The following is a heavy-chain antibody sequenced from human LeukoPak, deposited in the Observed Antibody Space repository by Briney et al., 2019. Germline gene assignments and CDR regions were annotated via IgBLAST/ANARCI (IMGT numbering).Heavy chain of an antibody. CDR3: AKSKRHIVVVPAAIVY. CDR1: GFTFSSYA. J-gene: IGHJ4*02. D-gene: IGHD2-2*02. V-gene: IGHV3-23*01. Sequence: GGSLRLSCAASGFTFSSYAMSWVRQAPGEGLEWVSAISGSGGSTYYADSVKGRFTISRDNSKNTLYLQMNSLRAEDTAVYYCAKSKRHIVVVPAAIVYWGQGTLVTVSS. CDR2: ISGSGGST.